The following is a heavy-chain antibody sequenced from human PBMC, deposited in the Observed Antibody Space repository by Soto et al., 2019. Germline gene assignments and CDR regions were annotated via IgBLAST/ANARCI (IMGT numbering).Heavy chain of an antibody. Sequence: QVQLVESGGGVVQPGRSLRLSCAASGFTFSSYAMHWVRQAPGKGLEWVAVISYDGSNKYYADSVKGRFTISRDNSKNPRYLQMNSLRAEDTAVYYCAREGYYDSSGHPKEKFDYWAREPWSPSPQ. CDR2: ISYDGSNK. J-gene: IGHJ4*02. CDR3: AREGYYDSSGHPKEKFDY. CDR1: GFTFSSYA. V-gene: IGHV3-30-3*01. D-gene: IGHD3-22*01.